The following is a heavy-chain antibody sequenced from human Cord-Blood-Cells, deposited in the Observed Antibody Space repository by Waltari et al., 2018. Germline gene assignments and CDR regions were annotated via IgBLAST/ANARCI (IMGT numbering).Heavy chain of an antibody. Sequence: QLQLQESGPGLVKPSETLSLTCTVSGGSISSSSYYWGWIRQPPGKGLAWIGSIYYSGSTSYTPSPKSRVTISVDTSKNQFSLKLSSVTAADTAVYYCARNYCSSTSCDAFDIWGQGTMVTVSS. CDR1: GGSISSSSYY. CDR3: ARNYCSSTSCDAFDI. V-gene: IGHV4-39*01. J-gene: IGHJ3*02. D-gene: IGHD2-2*01. CDR2: IYYSGST.